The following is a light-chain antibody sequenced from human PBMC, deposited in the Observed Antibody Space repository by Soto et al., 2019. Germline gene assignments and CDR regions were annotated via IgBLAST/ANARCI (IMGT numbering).Light chain of an antibody. V-gene: IGKV1D-16*01. J-gene: IGKJ4*01. Sequence: DIQMTQSPSSLSASVGDRVTITCRASQDIGGWLTWYQQKPEKAPKSLIYAASSLQIGVPSRFSGSGSGTDFTLIIDGLQPDDFATYYCQQYNSYPHTFGGGTKVDIK. CDR3: QQYNSYPHT. CDR2: AAS. CDR1: QDIGGW.